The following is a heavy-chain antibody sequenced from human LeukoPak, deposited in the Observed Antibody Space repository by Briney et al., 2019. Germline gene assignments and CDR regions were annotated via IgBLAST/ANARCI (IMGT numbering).Heavy chain of an antibody. J-gene: IGHJ5*02. CDR2: IYYSGSN. CDR3: ARTLRLFNRGDWFDP. Sequence: SETLSLTCTVSGGSISSSSYYWGWIRQPPGKGLEWIGSIYYSGSNNYNPSLKSRVTISVDTSNRQFSLKLSSVTAADTAVYYCARTLRLFNRGDWFDPWGKGTLVTVSS. V-gene: IGHV4-39*07. CDR1: GGSISSSSYY.